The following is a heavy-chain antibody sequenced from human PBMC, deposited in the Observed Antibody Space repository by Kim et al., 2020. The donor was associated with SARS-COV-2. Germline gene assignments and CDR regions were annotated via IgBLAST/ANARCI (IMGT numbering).Heavy chain of an antibody. V-gene: IGHV1-69*13. CDR3: ARVAGEYYLYRSGSYSGAYNWFDP. J-gene: IGHJ5*02. CDR2: IIPIFGTA. Sequence: SVKVSCKASGGTFSSYAISWVRQAPGQGLEWMGGIIPIFGTANYAQKFQGRVTITADESTSTAYMELSSLRSEDTAVYYCARVAGEYYLYRSGSYSGAYNWFDPWGQGTLVTVSS. D-gene: IGHD3-10*01. CDR1: GGTFSSYA.